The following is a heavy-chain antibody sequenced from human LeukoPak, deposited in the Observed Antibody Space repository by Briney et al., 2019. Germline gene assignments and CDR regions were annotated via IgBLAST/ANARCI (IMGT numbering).Heavy chain of an antibody. V-gene: IGHV4-34*01. CDR2: INHSGST. CDR3: ARVLYDSSGYYHDY. J-gene: IGHJ4*02. Sequence: PSETLSLTCAVNGGSSSGYYWTWIRQPPGKGLEWIGEINHSGSTTYNSSLRSRVTISVDTSKNQFSLKLSSVTAADTAIYYCARVLYDSSGYYHDYWGQGTLVTVSS. CDR1: GGSSSGYY. D-gene: IGHD3-22*01.